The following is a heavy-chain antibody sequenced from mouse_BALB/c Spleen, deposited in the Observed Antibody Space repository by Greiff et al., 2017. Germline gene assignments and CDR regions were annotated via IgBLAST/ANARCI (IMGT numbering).Heavy chain of an antibody. J-gene: IGHJ1*01. CDR1: GYSITSDYA. CDR2: ISYSGST. CDR3: ARTPQLTGTDWYFDV. D-gene: IGHD4-1*01. Sequence: VQLQQSGPGLVKPSQSLSLTCTVTGYSITSDYAWNWIRQFPGNKLEWMGYISYSGSTSYNPSLKSRISITRDTSKNQFFLQLNSVTTEDTATYYCARTPQLTGTDWYFDVWGAGTTVTVSS. V-gene: IGHV3-2*02.